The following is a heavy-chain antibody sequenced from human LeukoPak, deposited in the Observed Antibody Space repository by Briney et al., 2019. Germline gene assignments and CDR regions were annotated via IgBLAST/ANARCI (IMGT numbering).Heavy chain of an antibody. D-gene: IGHD3-10*01. J-gene: IGHJ4*02. CDR2: VSPSGGIT. CDR1: GFTFSSYN. Sequence: PGGSLRLSCAASGFTFSSYNMNWVRQAPGKGLEWVSGVSPSGGITYYADSVKGRFTISRDNSRNTLYLQMNSLRAEDMAEYYCAKDLYFGAFEHWGQGTLVTVSS. CDR3: AKDLYFGAFEH. V-gene: IGHV3-23*01.